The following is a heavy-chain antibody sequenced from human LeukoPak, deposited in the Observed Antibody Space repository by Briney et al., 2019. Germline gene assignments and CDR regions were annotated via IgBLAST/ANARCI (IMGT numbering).Heavy chain of an antibody. CDR3: ARANTAMAQFDY. CDR1: GYTLTELS. CDR2: FDPEDGET. D-gene: IGHD5-18*01. Sequence: ASVKVSCKVSGYTLTELSMHWVRQAPGKGLEWMGGFDPEDGETIYAQKLQGRVTMTTDTSTSTAYMELRSLRSDDTAVYYCARANTAMAQFDYWGQGTLVTVSS. V-gene: IGHV1-24*01. J-gene: IGHJ4*02.